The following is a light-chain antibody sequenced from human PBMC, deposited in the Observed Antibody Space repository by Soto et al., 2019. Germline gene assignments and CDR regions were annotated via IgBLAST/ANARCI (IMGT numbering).Light chain of an antibody. J-gene: IGKJ1*01. CDR1: QRIDTN. CDR3: QQYKNWRT. V-gene: IGKV3-15*01. Sequence: EIVMTQSTATLSVSPGEGATLSCRASQRIDTNLAWYQQKPGQAPRLLIYDASTRATGIPARISGSGSGTEFTLTISSLQSEDFAVYYCQQYKNWRTFGQGTKVDIK. CDR2: DAS.